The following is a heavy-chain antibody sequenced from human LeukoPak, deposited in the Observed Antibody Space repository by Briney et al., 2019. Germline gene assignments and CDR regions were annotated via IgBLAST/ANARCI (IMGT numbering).Heavy chain of an antibody. CDR3: ARQCIAARAYFDY. CDR2: INPSGGST. Sequence: ASVKVSCKASGYTFTSYYMHWVRRAPGQGLEWMGIINPSGGSTSYAQKFQGRVTMTRDMSTSTVYMELSSLRSEDTAVYYCARQCIAARAYFDYWGQGTLVTVSS. D-gene: IGHD6-6*01. V-gene: IGHV1-46*01. J-gene: IGHJ4*02. CDR1: GYTFTSYY.